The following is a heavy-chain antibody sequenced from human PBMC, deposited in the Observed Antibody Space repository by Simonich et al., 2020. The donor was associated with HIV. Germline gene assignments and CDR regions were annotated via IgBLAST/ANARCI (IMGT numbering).Heavy chain of an antibody. Sequence: QVQLVQSGAEVKKPGSSVKVSCKASGGTFSSFAISWVRQAPGLGLEWVGGIIPIFGTANYAQMFQGRVTITADESTSTAYMELSSLRSEDTGIYYCARKCGGRGVYYFDYWGQGTLVTVSS. V-gene: IGHV1-69*13. J-gene: IGHJ4*02. CDR2: IIPIFGTA. CDR3: ARKCGGRGVYYFDY. CDR1: GGTFSSFA. D-gene: IGHD3-10*01.